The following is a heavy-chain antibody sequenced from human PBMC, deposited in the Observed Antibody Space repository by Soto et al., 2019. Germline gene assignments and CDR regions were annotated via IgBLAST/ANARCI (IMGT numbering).Heavy chain of an antibody. Sequence: GGSLRLSCAASGFTFSSHAMHWVRHAPGKGLEWVAIISYDGSTIFYGDSVKGRFTISRDNSKNTLYLQMTSLRTDDTAVYFCARLVASTVTTSDWFDPWGQGTLVTVSS. D-gene: IGHD4-4*01. J-gene: IGHJ5*01. CDR1: GFTFSSHA. CDR2: ISYDGSTI. V-gene: IGHV3-30*04. CDR3: ARLVASTVTTSDWFDP.